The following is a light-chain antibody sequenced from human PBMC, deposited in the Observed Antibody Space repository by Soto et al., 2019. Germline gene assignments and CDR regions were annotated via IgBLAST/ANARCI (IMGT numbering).Light chain of an antibody. V-gene: IGKV3-20*01. CDR2: GAS. J-gene: IGKJ5*01. CDR1: QSVTSNY. Sequence: EIVLTQSPGTLSLSPGERATLSCRASQSVTSNYLAWYQQKPGQAPRLLIFGASNRATGVPDRFSGSGSGTDFTLTITRLEPEYFAVYYCQQYGSSPPYPFGRGTRLEIK. CDR3: QQYGSSPPYP.